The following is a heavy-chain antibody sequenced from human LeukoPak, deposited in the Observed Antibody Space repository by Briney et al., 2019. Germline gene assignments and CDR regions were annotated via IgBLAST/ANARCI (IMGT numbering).Heavy chain of an antibody. J-gene: IGHJ3*02. Sequence: SDTLSLTCTVSGGSMSGEHVNWIGQPPRKGLEWIGYIYYSGNTNYNPSLKSRVTISVDTSKNQFSLKLNSVTAADTAVYYCARRNDFGIWGQGTMVTVSS. CDR3: ARRNDFGI. V-gene: IGHV4-59*08. CDR1: GGSMSGEH. CDR2: IYYSGNT.